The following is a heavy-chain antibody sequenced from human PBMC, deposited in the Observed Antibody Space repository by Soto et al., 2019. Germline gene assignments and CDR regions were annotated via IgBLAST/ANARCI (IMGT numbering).Heavy chain of an antibody. V-gene: IGHV3-15*01. CDR2: IKSKTDGGTT. Sequence: EVQLVESGGGLVKPGGSLRLSCAASGFTFSNAWMSWVRQAPGKGLEWVGRIKSKTDGGTTDYAAPVKGRFTISREDSKNTLYLQMNSLKTEDTAVYYCTTDPGDIVVVVAATDAFDIWGQGTMVTVSS. CDR1: GFTFSNAW. CDR3: TTDPGDIVVVVAATDAFDI. D-gene: IGHD2-15*01. J-gene: IGHJ3*02.